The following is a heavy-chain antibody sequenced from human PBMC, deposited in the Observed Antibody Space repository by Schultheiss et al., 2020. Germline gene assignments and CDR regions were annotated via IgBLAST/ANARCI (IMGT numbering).Heavy chain of an antibody. J-gene: IGHJ4*02. D-gene: IGHD2-2*01. CDR1: GGSISSSSYY. V-gene: IGHV4-39*01. CDR2: IYGSVT. CDR3: ARHGDIVVVPAAMRGAIWLDY. Sequence: SQTLSLTCTVSGGSISSSSYYWGWIRQPPGKGLEWIGSIYGSVTHYNASLKSRLTISVDTSQNQFSLRLSSVTVADTAVYNCARHGDIVVVPAAMRGAIWLDYWCQGTLVTVSS.